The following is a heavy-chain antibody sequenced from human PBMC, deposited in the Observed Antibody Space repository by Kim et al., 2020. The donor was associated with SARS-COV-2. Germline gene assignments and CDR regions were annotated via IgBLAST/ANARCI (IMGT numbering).Heavy chain of an antibody. CDR1: GFRFSDYA. J-gene: IGHJ6*02. V-gene: IGHV3-23*01. D-gene: IGHD2-2*01. Sequence: GGSLRLSCAASGFRFSDYAMNWVRQAPGKGLESISSINDSGERTYYADSVQGRFTVSRDNSKNTLYLQMNSLRAEDTAIYYCAKILVPNLDSYWYGLDVWGQGTTVTVSS. CDR2: INDSGERT. CDR3: AKILVPNLDSYWYGLDV.